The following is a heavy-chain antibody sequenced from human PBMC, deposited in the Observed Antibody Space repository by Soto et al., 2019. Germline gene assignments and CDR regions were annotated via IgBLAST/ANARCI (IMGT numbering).Heavy chain of an antibody. CDR1: SGSISSSNW. D-gene: IGHD3-10*01. V-gene: IGHV4-4*02. CDR3: ARTVMGYFFLLFSLNQRWFVF. J-gene: IGHJ5*01. Sequence: SETLSLTCAVSSGSISSSNWWSWVRQPPGKGLEWIGEIYHSGSTNYNPSLKSRVTISVDKSKNQFSLKLSSVTAADTAVYYCARTVMGYFFLLFSLNQRWFVFWGQGILVTV. CDR2: IYHSGST.